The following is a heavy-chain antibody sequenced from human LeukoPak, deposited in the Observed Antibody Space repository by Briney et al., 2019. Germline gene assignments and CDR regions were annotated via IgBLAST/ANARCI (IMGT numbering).Heavy chain of an antibody. CDR3: ARDSSVVSSGYYYY. D-gene: IGHD3-22*01. J-gene: IGHJ4*02. Sequence: PGGSLRLSCAASGFTFSNYNMNWVRQAPGKGPVWVSRINSDGSRTGYADSVKGRFTISRDNAKNTLYLQMNSLRAEDTAVYYCARDSSVVSSGYYYYWGQGTLVTVSS. CDR1: GFTFSNYN. CDR2: INSDGSRT. V-gene: IGHV3-74*01.